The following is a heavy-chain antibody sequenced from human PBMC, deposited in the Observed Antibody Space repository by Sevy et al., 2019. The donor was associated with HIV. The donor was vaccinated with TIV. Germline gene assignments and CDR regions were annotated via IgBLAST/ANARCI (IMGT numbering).Heavy chain of an antibody. CDR2: IWYDGSNK. CDR3: ARDLAAAGTFFDY. CDR1: GFTFSSYG. Sequence: GGSLRLSCAASGFTFSSYGMHWVHQAPGKGLEWVAVIWYDGSNKYYADSVKGRFTISGDNSKNTLYLQMNSLRAEDTAVYYCARDLAAAGTFFDYWGQGTLVTVSS. J-gene: IGHJ4*02. D-gene: IGHD6-13*01. V-gene: IGHV3-33*01.